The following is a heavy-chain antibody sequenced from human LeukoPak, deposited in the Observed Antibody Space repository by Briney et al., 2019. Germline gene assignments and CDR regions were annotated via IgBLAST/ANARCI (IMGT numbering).Heavy chain of an antibody. CDR2: ISYSEST. CDR3: ARDRMVVRGVTNYYYYGMDV. V-gene: IGHV4-39*07. CDR1: GVSISSSSYY. D-gene: IGHD3-10*01. Sequence: SETLSLTCTVSGVSISSSSYYWGWIRQPPGEGLEWIGSISYSESTYYNPSLRGRVTISVDTSKNQFSLKLSSVTAADTAVYYCARDRMVVRGVTNYYYYGMDVWGQGTTVTVSS. J-gene: IGHJ6*02.